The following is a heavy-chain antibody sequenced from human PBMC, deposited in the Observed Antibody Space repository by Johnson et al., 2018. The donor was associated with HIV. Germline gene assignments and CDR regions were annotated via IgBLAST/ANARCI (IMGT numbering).Heavy chain of an antibody. Sequence: MLLVESGGGVVRPGGSLRLSCAASGFTFDDYGMSWVRQAPGKGLEWVSGINWNGGSTGYADSVKGRFTISRDNAKNSLYLQMNSLRAEDTALYYCARGGYCTGGVCLGDAFDIWGQGTVVTVSS. CDR3: ARGGYCTGGVCLGDAFDI. CDR2: INWNGGST. D-gene: IGHD2-8*02. V-gene: IGHV3-20*04. CDR1: GFTFDDYG. J-gene: IGHJ3*02.